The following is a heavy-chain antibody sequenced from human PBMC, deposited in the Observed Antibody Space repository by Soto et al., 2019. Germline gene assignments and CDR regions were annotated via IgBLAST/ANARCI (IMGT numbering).Heavy chain of an antibody. CDR1: GGTFSSYA. Sequence: QVQLVQSGAEVKKPGSSVKVSCKASGGTFSSYAISWVRQAPGQGLEWMGGIIPIFGTANYAQKFQGRVTITADESTSTVYIELISLRPEVTALYYCARVGSRIAAAPWASSDYWAHGTLVTVSS. CDR3: ARVGSRIAAAPWASSDY. J-gene: IGHJ4*01. D-gene: IGHD6-13*01. CDR2: IIPIFGTA. V-gene: IGHV1-69*01.